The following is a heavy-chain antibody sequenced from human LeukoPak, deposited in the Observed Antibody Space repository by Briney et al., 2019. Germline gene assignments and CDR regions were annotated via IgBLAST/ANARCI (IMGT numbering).Heavy chain of an antibody. CDR2: ISSSGDSA. CDR1: GFTFSSYA. Sequence: TGGSLRLSCAASGFTFSSYAMSWVRQAPGKGLEWVSLISSSGDSAYFADSVKGRFTISRDNSKNTLYLQMNSLRDEDTAVYYCAKDYCSRTSCRFDYWGQGTLVTVSS. V-gene: IGHV3-23*01. J-gene: IGHJ4*02. D-gene: IGHD2-2*01. CDR3: AKDYCSRTSCRFDY.